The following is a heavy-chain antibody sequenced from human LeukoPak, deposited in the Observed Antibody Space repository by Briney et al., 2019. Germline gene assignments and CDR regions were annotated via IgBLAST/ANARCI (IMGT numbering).Heavy chain of an antibody. D-gene: IGHD6-13*01. J-gene: IGHJ4*02. CDR3: ARRIAAAGNSPDY. CDR2: ISSSSSYI. CDR1: GFTFSSYS. V-gene: IGHV3-21*01. Sequence: PGGSLRLSCAASGFTFSSYSMNWVRQAPGKGLEWVSSISSSSSYIYYADSVKGRFTISRDNAKNSLYLQMNSLRAEDTAVYYCARRIAAAGNSPDYWGQGTLVTVSS.